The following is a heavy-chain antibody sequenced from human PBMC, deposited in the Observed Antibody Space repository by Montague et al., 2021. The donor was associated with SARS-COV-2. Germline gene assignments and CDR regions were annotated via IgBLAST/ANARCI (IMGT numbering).Heavy chain of an antibody. CDR1: GGSISAYY. CDR3: AGEDRWNWFDP. J-gene: IGHJ5*02. CDR2: MYNSRSS. Sequence: SETLSLTCTVSGGSISAYYWSWIRQPPGKGLEWIAYMYNSRSSNYNPSLKSRVSISVDTSKSQFSLKLTSVTAADTAVYFCAGEDRWNWFDPWGQGVLVTVSS. D-gene: IGHD5-24*01. V-gene: IGHV4-59*13.